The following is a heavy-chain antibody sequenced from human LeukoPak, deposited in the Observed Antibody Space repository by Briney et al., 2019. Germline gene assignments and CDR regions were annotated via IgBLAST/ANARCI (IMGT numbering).Heavy chain of an antibody. J-gene: IGHJ4*02. CDR3: ASVCSSTSCPLDY. Sequence: GASAKVSCKASGYTFTGYYMHWVRQAPGQGLEWMGRINPNSGGTNYAQKFQGRVTMTRDTSISTAYMELSRLRSDDTAVYYCASVCSSTSCPLDYWGQGTLVTVSS. CDR2: INPNSGGT. V-gene: IGHV1-2*06. CDR1: GYTFTGYY. D-gene: IGHD2-2*01.